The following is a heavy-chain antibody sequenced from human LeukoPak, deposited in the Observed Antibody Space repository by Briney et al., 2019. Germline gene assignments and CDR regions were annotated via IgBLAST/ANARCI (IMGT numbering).Heavy chain of an antibody. Sequence: GGSLRLSCAASGFTFSSYAMSWVRQAPGKGLEWVSAISGSGGSTYYADSVKGRFTISRDNSRNTLYLQMNSLRAEDTAVYYCAIIPYDSSGYYYFDYWGQGTLVTVSS. CDR3: AIIPYDSSGYYYFDY. J-gene: IGHJ4*02. D-gene: IGHD3-22*01. CDR1: GFTFSSYA. CDR2: ISGSGGST. V-gene: IGHV3-23*01.